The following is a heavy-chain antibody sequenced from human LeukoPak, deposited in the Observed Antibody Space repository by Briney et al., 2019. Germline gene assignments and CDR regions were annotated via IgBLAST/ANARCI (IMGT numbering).Heavy chain of an antibody. CDR2: IILPLDIT. CDR1: GDTFSSSA. D-gene: IGHD6-6*01. J-gene: IGHJ4*02. V-gene: IGHV1-69*04. CDR3: ARGGTSIAALQG. Sequence: VASVKDSCKASGDTFSSSAISWVRQAPGQGLEWMGKIILPLDITNYAQQFQGGVTITTDKSTDTVFLELSSLRSQDTAVYYCARGGTSIAALQGWGQGTLVTVSS.